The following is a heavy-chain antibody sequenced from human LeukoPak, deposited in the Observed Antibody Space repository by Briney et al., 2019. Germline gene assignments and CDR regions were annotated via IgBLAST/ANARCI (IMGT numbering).Heavy chain of an antibody. CDR1: GFTFSSYE. D-gene: IGHD3/OR15-3a*01. V-gene: IGHV3-48*03. CDR2: ISSSGSTI. J-gene: IGHJ6*02. CDR3: ARVDWFYYGMDV. Sequence: GGSLRLSCAASGFTFSSYEMNWVRQAPGKGLEWVSYISSSGSTIYSADSVKGRFTISRDDAKNSLYLQMNSLRAEDTAVYYCARVDWFYYGMDVWGQGTTVTVSS.